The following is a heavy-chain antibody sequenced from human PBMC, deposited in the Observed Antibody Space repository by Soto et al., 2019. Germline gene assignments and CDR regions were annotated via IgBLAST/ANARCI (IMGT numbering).Heavy chain of an antibody. CDR2: ISGYNGKT. J-gene: IGHJ5*02. V-gene: IGHV1-18*01. CDR3: AREVVRVAGTRWFDP. D-gene: IGHD6-19*01. CDR1: GYTFTSYG. Sequence: ASVKVSCKASGYTFTSYGISWVRQAPGQGLEWMGWISGYNGKTNYAQKLQGRVTMTTDTSTSTAYMELRSLRSDDTAVYYCAREVVRVAGTRWFDPWGQGTLVTVSS.